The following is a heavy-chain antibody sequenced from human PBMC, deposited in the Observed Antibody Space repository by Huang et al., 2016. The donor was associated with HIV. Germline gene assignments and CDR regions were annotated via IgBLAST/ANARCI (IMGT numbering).Heavy chain of an antibody. V-gene: IGHV4-34*02. CDR3: ARGLRFCRGGDCFPTHFQH. Sequence: QVRLQQWGAGLLKPSETLSLTCAVYGGSFSGYQWTWIRQSPGKGLEGLGEISHSGSATDNPALRNRFTLYGDMSKVQVSLKMTSLTVADTSVDFCARGLRFCRGGDCFPTHFQHWSQG. J-gene: IGHJ1*01. CDR2: ISHSGSA. D-gene: IGHD2-21*02. CDR1: GGSFSGYQ.